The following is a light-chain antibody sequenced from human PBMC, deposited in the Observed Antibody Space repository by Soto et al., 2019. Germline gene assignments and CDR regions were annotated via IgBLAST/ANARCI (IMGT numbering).Light chain of an antibody. CDR1: QSVSTN. J-gene: IGKJ4*01. CDR2: GAS. V-gene: IGKV3-15*01. Sequence: EIVLTQSPATLSVSPGERATLSCRASQSVSTNLVWYQQKPGQALRLLIFGASTRATNIPARFSGNGSGTEFTLTISSLQSEDFAVYYCQQYINWPPLTFGGGTKVEIK. CDR3: QQYINWPPLT.